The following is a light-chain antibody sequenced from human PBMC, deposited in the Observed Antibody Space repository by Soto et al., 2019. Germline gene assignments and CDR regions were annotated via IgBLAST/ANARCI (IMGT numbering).Light chain of an antibody. Sequence: ESVLTQSPVTLSLSPGERATLSCRASQSVSSNLAWYQQKPGQAPRLLIYGASSRATGIPDRFSGSGSGRDFTLTISRLEPEDFAVYYCQQYGSSPRTFGQGTKVDIK. J-gene: IGKJ1*01. CDR3: QQYGSSPRT. CDR2: GAS. V-gene: IGKV3-20*01. CDR1: QSVSSN.